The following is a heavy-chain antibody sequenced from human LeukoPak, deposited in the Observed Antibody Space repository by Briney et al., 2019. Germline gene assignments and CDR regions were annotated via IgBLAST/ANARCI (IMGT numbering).Heavy chain of an antibody. CDR1: GFTFSSYA. CDR3: ARDFYGSGSYAGY. Sequence: GGSLRLSCAASGFTFSSYAMHWVRQSPGKGLEGVAVISYDGSNKYYADSVKGRFTISRDNSKNTLYLQMNSLRAEDTAVYYCARDFYGSGSYAGYWGQGTLVTVSS. CDR2: ISYDGSNK. J-gene: IGHJ4*02. D-gene: IGHD3-10*01. V-gene: IGHV3-30-3*01.